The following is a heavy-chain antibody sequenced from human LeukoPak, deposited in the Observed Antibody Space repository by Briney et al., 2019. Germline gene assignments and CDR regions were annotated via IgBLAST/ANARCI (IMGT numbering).Heavy chain of an antibody. V-gene: IGHV4-59*08. CDR2: IYYSGST. CDR1: GGSISSYY. J-gene: IGHJ3*02. D-gene: IGHD2-8*02. Sequence: SETLSLTCTVSGGSISSYYWSWIRQPPGKGLEWIGYIYYSGSTNYNPSLKSRVTISVDTSKNQFSLKLSSVTAADTAVYYCARRPGRRGASDIWGQGTMVTVSS. CDR3: ARRPGRRGASDI.